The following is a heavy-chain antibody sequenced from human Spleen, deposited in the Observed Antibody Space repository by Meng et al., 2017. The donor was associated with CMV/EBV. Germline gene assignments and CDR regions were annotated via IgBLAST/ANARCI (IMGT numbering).Heavy chain of an antibody. J-gene: IGHJ3*02. CDR2: IYYSGST. D-gene: IGHD3-3*01. Sequence: SETLSLTCTVSGGSVSSDSYNWNWIRQPPGKGLEWIGYIYYSGSTNYNPSLKSPVTISVDTSKNQFSLKLSSVTAADTAVYYCARVRITIFGMITYAFDIWGQGTMVTVSS. CDR3: ARVRITIFGMITYAFDI. CDR1: GGSVSSDSYN. V-gene: IGHV4-61*01.